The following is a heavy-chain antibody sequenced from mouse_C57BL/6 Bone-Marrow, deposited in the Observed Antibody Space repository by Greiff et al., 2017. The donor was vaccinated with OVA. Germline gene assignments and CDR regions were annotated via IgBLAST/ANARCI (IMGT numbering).Heavy chain of an antibody. D-gene: IGHD3-1*01. CDR1: GYSITSGYY. CDR3: VRTWTGRYFDG. CDR2: ISYDGSN. V-gene: IGHV3-6*01. J-gene: IGHJ1*03. Sequence: EVQLVESGPGLVKPSQSLSLTCSVTGYSITSGYYWNWIRQFPGNKLEWMGYISYDGSNNYNPSLKNRISITRDTSKNQFFLKLNSVTTEDTATYDCVRTWTGRYFDGGGTGTTVTVSS.